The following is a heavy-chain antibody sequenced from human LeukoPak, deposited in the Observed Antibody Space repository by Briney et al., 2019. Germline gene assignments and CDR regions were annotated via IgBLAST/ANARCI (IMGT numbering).Heavy chain of an antibody. V-gene: IGHV1-18*01. CDR3: ARAGPDFDARGDHRYR. Sequence: ASVKVSCKASGYTFTSYGISWVRQAPGQGLEWMGWISAYNGNTNYAQKLQGRVTMTTDTSTSTAYMELRSLRSDDTAVYYCARAGPDFDARGDHRYRWGEGTLVTVSS. CDR2: ISAYNGNT. CDR1: GYTFTSYG. D-gene: IGHD4-17*01. J-gene: IGHJ4*02.